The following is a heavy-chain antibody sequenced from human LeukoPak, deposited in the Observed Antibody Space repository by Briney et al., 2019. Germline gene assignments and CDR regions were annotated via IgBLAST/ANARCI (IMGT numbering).Heavy chain of an antibody. V-gene: IGHV4-59*01. D-gene: IGHD2-21*02. J-gene: IGHJ5*02. CDR1: GGSISSYY. CDR3: ARDVASIYCGGDCYHTWFDP. CDR2: IYYSGST. Sequence: SETLSLTCTVSGGSISSYYWSWIRQPPGKGLEWMGYIYYSGSTNYNPSLKSRVTISVDTSKNQFSLKLSSVTAADTAVYYCARDVASIYCGGDCYHTWFDPWGQGTLVTVSS.